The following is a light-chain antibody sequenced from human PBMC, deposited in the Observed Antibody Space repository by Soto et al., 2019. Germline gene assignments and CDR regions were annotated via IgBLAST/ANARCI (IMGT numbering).Light chain of an antibody. V-gene: IGKV1-27*01. CDR1: QGISNY. CDR3: HQYGISPPVT. CDR2: AAS. J-gene: IGKJ5*01. Sequence: DMHMPESSSSLPASVADRVTITLLASQGISNYLAWYQQKPGKLHKILIYAASTSQSGVPSRFSGSGSGTDFTLTIIRLEPEDFAMYYCHQYGISPPVTFGQGTRLEIK.